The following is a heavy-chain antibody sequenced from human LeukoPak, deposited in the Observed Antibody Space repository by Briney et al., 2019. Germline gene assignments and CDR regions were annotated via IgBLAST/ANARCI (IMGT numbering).Heavy chain of an antibody. V-gene: IGHV3-74*01. CDR1: GFTFSSHW. Sequence: GGSLRLSCAASGFTFSSHWMDWVRQAPGKGLVWVSRINRDGSSTSYADPAKGRFTISRDNAKNTLYLQMNSLRVEDTAVYYCARDWHCTNLDEFDYWRQGTLVTVSP. CDR2: INRDGSST. J-gene: IGHJ4*02. CDR3: ARDWHCTNLDEFDY. D-gene: IGHD1-1*01.